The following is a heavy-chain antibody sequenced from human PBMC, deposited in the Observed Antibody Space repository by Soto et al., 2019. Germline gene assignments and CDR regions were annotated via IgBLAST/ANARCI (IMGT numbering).Heavy chain of an antibody. CDR2: VYNSGST. CDR1: GGSISSNY. D-gene: IGHD6-13*01. CDR3: ARYRREAVAGYTLDN. Sequence: SETLSLTCTVSGGSISSNYWTWIRQPPGRGLEWIGYVYNSGSTNYNPSLKSRVTISEDTSKSQFSLKVNSMTAADTAVYYCARYRREAVAGYTLDNWGQGILVTVPS. J-gene: IGHJ4*02. V-gene: IGHV4-4*09.